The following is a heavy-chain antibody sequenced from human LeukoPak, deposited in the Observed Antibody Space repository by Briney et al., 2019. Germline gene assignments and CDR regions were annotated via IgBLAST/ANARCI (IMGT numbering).Heavy chain of an antibody. CDR2: ISAYNGNT. CDR1: GYTFTGYY. Sequence: ASVTVSCKASGYTFTGYYMHWVRQAPGQGLEWMGWISAYNGNTNYAQKLQGRVTMTTDTSTSTAYMELRSLRSDDTAVYYCARSTSPRNWFDPWGQGTLVTVSS. CDR3: ARSTSPRNWFDP. D-gene: IGHD2/OR15-2a*01. J-gene: IGHJ5*02. V-gene: IGHV1-18*04.